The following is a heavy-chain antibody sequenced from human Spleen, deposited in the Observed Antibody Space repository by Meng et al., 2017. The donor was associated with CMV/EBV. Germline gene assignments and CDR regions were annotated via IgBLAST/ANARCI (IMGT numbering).Heavy chain of an antibody. D-gene: IGHD2-2*01. J-gene: IGHJ6*02. V-gene: IGHV3-23*01. Sequence: GESLKISCAGSGFSFSGFAMHWVRQAPGKGLEWVSAISGSGGSTYYADSVRGRFAISRDNSKNTLYLQMNSLRAEDTAVYYCAKGGTSYYYYGMDVWGQGTTVTVSS. CDR1: GFSFSGFA. CDR2: ISGSGGST. CDR3: AKGGTSYYYYGMDV.